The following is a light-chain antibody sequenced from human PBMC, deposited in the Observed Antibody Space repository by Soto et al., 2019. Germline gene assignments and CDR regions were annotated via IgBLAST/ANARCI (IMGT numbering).Light chain of an antibody. CDR3: QQYNSYSPLT. Sequence: DIQMTQSPSTLSASVGYRVTITCLASQSISSWLAWYQQKPGKAPKLLIYKASTLKSGVPSRFSGSGSGTDFTLTIRSLKPDDLATYYCQQYNSYSPLTFGGGTKLDIK. J-gene: IGKJ4*01. CDR2: KAS. CDR1: QSISSW. V-gene: IGKV1-5*03.